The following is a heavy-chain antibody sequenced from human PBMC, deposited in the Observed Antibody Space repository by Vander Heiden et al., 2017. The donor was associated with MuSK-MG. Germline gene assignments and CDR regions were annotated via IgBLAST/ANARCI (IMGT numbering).Heavy chain of an antibody. CDR3: ARGPHYDSSGYYEGEYFQH. CDR1: GYTFTSYG. D-gene: IGHD3-22*01. J-gene: IGHJ1*01. Sequence: QVQLVQSGAEVKKPGASVKVSCKASGYTFTSYGISWVRQAPGQGLEWMGWISAYNGNTNYAQKLQGRVTMTTDTSTSTAYMELRSLRSDDTAVYYCARGPHYDSSGYYEGEYFQHWGQGPLVTLSS. CDR2: ISAYNGNT. V-gene: IGHV1-18*01.